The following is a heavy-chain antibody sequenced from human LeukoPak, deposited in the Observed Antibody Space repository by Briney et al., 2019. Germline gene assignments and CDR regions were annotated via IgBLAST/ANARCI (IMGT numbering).Heavy chain of an antibody. V-gene: IGHV5-51*01. CDR1: GYSFPDYW. J-gene: IGHJ5*02. Sequence: GESLKISCKASGYSFPDYWIGWVRQMPGKGLEGLGIIYPGDSDTKYSPSFQGQVTISGDKSINTAYLQWSSLKASDTAIYYCARRVLTGYLSWFDPWGQGTLVTVSS. D-gene: IGHD3-9*01. CDR2: IYPGDSDT. CDR3: ARRVLTGYLSWFDP.